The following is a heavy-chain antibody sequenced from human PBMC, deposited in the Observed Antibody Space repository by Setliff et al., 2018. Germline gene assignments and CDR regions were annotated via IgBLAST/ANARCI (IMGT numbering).Heavy chain of an antibody. D-gene: IGHD7-27*01. J-gene: IGHJ6*03. V-gene: IGHV3-7*01. CDR2: INPHASEK. CDR3: AVIDWGENFYNMDV. CDR1: GFTFNTFA. Sequence: GGSLRLSCVASGFTFNTFAMNWVRQAPGKGLEWLASINPHASEKYYVDSVKGRFTISRDNAKNTLYLQMNSLRGEDTAVYFCAVIDWGENFYNMDVWGKGTTVTVSS.